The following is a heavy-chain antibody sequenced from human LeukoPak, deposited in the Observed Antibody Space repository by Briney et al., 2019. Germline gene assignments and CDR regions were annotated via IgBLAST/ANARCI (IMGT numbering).Heavy chain of an antibody. V-gene: IGHV1-24*01. CDR3: ATDPEGLSGTTGLRDY. D-gene: IGHD1-7*01. Sequence: ASVKVSCKVSGYTLTELSMHWVRQAPGKGLEWMGGFDPEDGETIYAQKFQGRVTMTEDTSTDTAYMELSSLRSGDTAVYYCATDPEGLSGTTGLRDYWGQGTLVTVSS. CDR2: FDPEDGET. J-gene: IGHJ4*02. CDR1: GYTLTELS.